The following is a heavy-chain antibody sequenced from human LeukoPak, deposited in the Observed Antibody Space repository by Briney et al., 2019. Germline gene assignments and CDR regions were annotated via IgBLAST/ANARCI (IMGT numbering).Heavy chain of an antibody. J-gene: IGHJ4*02. D-gene: IGHD6-19*01. CDR3: ARDRYSSGGRVYFDY. Sequence: PSETLSLTCTVSGGSISSYYWSWIRQPPGKGLEWIGYIYYSGSTNYNPSLKSRVTISVDTSKNQFSLKLSSVTAADTAVYYCARDRYSSGGRVYFDYWGQGTLVTVSS. CDR2: IYYSGST. CDR1: GGSISSYY. V-gene: IGHV4-59*12.